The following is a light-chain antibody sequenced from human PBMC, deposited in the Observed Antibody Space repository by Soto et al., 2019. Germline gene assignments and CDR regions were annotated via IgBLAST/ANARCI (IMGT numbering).Light chain of an antibody. J-gene: IGLJ1*01. CDR2: SNN. CDR3: AAWDDSLNGYV. V-gene: IGLV1-44*01. CDR1: SSNIGSNT. Sequence: VLTHPLSAPGTPLQRVTISCSGISSNIGSNTVNWYQQLPGTAPKLLIYSNNQRPSGVPDRFSGSKSGTSASLAISGLQSEDEADYYCAAWDDSLNGYVFGTGTKVT.